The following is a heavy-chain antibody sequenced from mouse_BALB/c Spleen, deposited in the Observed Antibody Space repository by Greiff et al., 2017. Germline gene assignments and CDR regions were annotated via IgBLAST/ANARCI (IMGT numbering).Heavy chain of an antibody. V-gene: IGHV8-8*01. CDR1: GFSLSTSGMG. CDR2: IWWDDDK. CDR3: ARRARGSSYVGYWYFDV. J-gene: IGHJ1*01. Sequence: QVTLKVSGPGILKPSQTLSLTCSFSGFSLSTSGMGVGWIRQPSGKGLEWLAHIWWDDDKYYNPSLKSQLTISKDTSRNQVFLKITSVDTADTATYYCARRARGSSYVGYWYFDVWGAGTTVTVSS. D-gene: IGHD1-1*01.